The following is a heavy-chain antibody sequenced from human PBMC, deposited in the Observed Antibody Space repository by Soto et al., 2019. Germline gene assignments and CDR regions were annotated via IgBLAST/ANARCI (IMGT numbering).Heavy chain of an antibody. V-gene: IGHV4-39*01. Sequence: QLQLQESGPGLVKPSETLSLTCTVSGGSISSSSYYWGWIRQPPGKGLEWIGSIYYSGSTYYNPSLKGRVTISVDTSKNQFSLKLRSVTAADTDVYPWASQWFDPWGQGTLVTVSS. J-gene: IGHJ5*02. CDR2: IYYSGST. CDR1: GGSISSSSYY. CDR3: ASQWFDP.